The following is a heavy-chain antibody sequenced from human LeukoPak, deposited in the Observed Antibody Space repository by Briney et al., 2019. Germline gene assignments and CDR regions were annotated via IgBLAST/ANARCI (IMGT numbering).Heavy chain of an antibody. CDR1: GYTFTSYY. J-gene: IGHJ4*02. D-gene: IGHD3-10*01. Sequence: ASVKVSCKTSGYTFTSYYMHWVRQAPGQGLEWMGIINPRGGSASSAQKFQGRVTLTRDTSTSTVYMDLSSLRSQDTAVYYCARDYHGSGSLTTFDCWGQGTLVTVSS. CDR3: ARDYHGSGSLTTFDC. CDR2: INPRGGSA. V-gene: IGHV1-46*01.